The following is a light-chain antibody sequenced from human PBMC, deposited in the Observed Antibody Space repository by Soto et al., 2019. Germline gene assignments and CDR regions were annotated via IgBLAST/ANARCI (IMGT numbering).Light chain of an antibody. V-gene: IGLV2-8*01. CDR2: EVS. CDR3: SSFAGNNNLV. J-gene: IGLJ2*01. Sequence: QSALTQPPSASGSPGQSVTISCTGTSSDVGGYNYVSWYQQHPGKAPKLMISEVSKRPSRVPDRFSGSKSGNTASLTVSGLQAEDGADYYCSSFAGNNNLVFGGGTKLTVL. CDR1: SSDVGGYNY.